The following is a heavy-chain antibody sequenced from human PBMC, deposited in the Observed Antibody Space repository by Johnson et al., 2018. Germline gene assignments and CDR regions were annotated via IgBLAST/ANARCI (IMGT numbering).Heavy chain of an antibody. Sequence: VQLVESGGGLVQPGGSLRLSCAASGFTFSSYSMNWVRQAPGKGLEWVSYISSSSSTIYYADSVKGRFTIPRDNAKNSLYLQMNSLRAEDTAVYYCARDPDYYYMDVWGKGTTVTVSS. CDR3: ARDPDYYYMDV. CDR1: GFTFSSYS. J-gene: IGHJ6*03. CDR2: ISSSSSTI. V-gene: IGHV3-48*01.